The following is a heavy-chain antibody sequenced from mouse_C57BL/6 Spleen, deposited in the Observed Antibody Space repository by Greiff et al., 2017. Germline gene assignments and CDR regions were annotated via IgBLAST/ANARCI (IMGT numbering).Heavy chain of an antibody. J-gene: IGHJ1*03. D-gene: IGHD2-4*01. CDR2: IYPSASET. CDR1: GYTFTSYW. V-gene: IGHV1-61*01. Sequence: QVQLKQPGAELVRPGSSVKLSCKASGYTFTSYWMDWVKQRPGQGLEWIGNIYPSASETHYNQKFKDKATLTVDKSSSTAYMQLSSLTSEDSAVYDCARLYYDYDGYFDVWGTGTTVTVSS. CDR3: ARLYYDYDGYFDV.